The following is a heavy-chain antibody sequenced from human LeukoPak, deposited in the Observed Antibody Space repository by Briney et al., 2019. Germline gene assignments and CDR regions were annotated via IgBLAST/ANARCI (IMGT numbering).Heavy chain of an antibody. CDR1: GYTFTSYG. CDR3: ARDAVMAGIAAAGFDY. V-gene: IGHV1-18*01. D-gene: IGHD6-13*01. Sequence: ASVKVSCKASGYTFTSYGISWVRQAPGQGLEWMGWISAYNGNTNYAQKLQGRVTMTTDTSTSTAYMELRSLRSDDTAVYYCARDAVMAGIAAAGFDYWGQGTLVTVSS. CDR2: ISAYNGNT. J-gene: IGHJ4*02.